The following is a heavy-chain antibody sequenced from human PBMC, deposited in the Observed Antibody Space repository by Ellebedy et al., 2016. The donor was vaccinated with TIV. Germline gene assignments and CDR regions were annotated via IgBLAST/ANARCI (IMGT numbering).Heavy chain of an antibody. CDR3: ARDGPWGYHWFDP. CDR1: GYTFTSYG. V-gene: IGHV1-18*01. Sequence: AASVKVSCKASGYTFTSYGISWVRQAPGQGLEWMGWINPYNGNTNYVQKLQDRVTMTTDTYTSTAYMELRSLRSDDAAVYYCARDGPWGYHWFDPWGQGTLVTVSS. D-gene: IGHD3-16*02. J-gene: IGHJ5*02. CDR2: INPYNGNT.